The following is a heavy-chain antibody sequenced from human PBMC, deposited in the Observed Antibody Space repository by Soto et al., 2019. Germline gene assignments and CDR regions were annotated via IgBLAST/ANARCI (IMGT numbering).Heavy chain of an antibody. CDR1: GGSISSYY. CDR2: IYYSGST. J-gene: IGHJ5*02. V-gene: IGHV4-59*08. D-gene: IGHD6-13*01. CDR3: ARIAAAGLNYNNWFDP. Sequence: SETLSLTCTVSGGSISSYYWSWIRQPPGKGLVWIGYIYYSGSTNYNPSLKSRVTISVDTSKNQFSLKLSSVTAADTAVYYCARIAAAGLNYNNWFDPWGQGTLVTVSS.